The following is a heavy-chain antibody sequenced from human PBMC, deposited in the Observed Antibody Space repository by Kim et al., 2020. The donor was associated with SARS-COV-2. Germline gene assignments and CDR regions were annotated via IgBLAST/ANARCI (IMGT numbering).Heavy chain of an antibody. J-gene: IGHJ5*02. D-gene: IGHD3-10*01. CDR2: IYYSGST. V-gene: IGHV4-31*03. CDR3: ARGGYYGSGSFLDWFDP. CDR1: GGSISSGGYY. Sequence: SETLSLTCTVSGGSISSGGYYWSWIRQHPGKGLEWIGYIYYSGSTYYNPSLKSRVTISVDTSKNQFSLKLSSVTAADTAVYYCARGGYYGSGSFLDWFDPWGQGTLVTVSS.